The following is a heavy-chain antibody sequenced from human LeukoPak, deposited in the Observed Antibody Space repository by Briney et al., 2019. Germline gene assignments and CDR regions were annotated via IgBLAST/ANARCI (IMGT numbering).Heavy chain of an antibody. D-gene: IGHD3-3*01. CDR1: GGSISSYY. CDR2: FYNSGST. V-gene: IGHV4-4*07. CDR3: ARVKGRFLERGWSAFDI. Sequence: SETLSLTCTVSGGSISSYYWSWIRQPAGKGLEWIGRFYNSGSTNCNPSLKSRVTMSVDTSKNQFSLNLSSVTAADTAVYYCARVKGRFLERGWSAFDIWGQGTMVTVSS. J-gene: IGHJ3*02.